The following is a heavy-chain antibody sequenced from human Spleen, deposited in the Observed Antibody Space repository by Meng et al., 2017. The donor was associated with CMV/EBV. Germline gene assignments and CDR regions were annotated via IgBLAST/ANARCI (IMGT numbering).Heavy chain of an antibody. V-gene: IGHV3-21*01. CDR3: ASNKLLGYCSSTSCPSSGNYYYYGMDV. CDR2: ISSSSSYI. Sequence: GESLKISCAASGFTFSSYSMNWVRQAPGKGLEWVSSISSSSSYIYYADSVKGRFTISRDNAKNSLYLQMNSLRAEDTAVYYCASNKLLGYCSSTSCPSSGNYYYYGMDVWGQGTTVTVSS. CDR1: GFTFSSYS. D-gene: IGHD2-2*01. J-gene: IGHJ6*02.